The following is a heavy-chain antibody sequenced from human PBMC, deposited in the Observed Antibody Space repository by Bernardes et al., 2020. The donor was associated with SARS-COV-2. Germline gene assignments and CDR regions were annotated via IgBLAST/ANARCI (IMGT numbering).Heavy chain of an antibody. CDR2: IYYSGST. D-gene: IGHD3-3*01. CDR3: ARGDTIFGVVTNGMDV. CDR1: GGSISSYY. V-gene: IGHV4-59*01. Sequence: SETLSLTCTVSGGSISSYYWRWIRQPPGKGLEWIGYIYYSGSTNYNPSLKSRVTISVDTSKNQFSLKLSSVTAADTAVYYCARGDTIFGVVTNGMDVWGQGTTVTVSS. J-gene: IGHJ6*02.